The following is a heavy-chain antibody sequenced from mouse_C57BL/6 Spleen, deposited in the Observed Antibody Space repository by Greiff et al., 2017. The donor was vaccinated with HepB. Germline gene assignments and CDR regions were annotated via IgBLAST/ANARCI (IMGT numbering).Heavy chain of an antibody. V-gene: IGHV1-81*01. J-gene: IGHJ3*01. CDR2: IYPRSGNT. Sequence: VKLQESGAELARPGASVKLSCKASGYTFTSYGISWVKQRTGQGLEWIGEIYPRSGNTYYNEKFKGKATLTADKSSSTAYMELRSLTSEDSAVYFCAREDFSTMVTRFAYWGQGTLVTVSA. CDR3: AREDFSTMVTRFAY. CDR1: GYTFTSYG. D-gene: IGHD2-2*01.